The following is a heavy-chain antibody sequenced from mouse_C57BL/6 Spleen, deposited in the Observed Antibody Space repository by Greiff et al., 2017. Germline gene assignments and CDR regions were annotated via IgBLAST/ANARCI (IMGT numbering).Heavy chain of an antibody. CDR3: ARSTPDDFDY. J-gene: IGHJ2*01. V-gene: IGHV1-82*01. CDR2: IYPGDGDT. CDR1: GYAFSSSW. D-gene: IGHD4-1*02. Sequence: QVQLKQSGPELVKPGASVKISCKASGYAFSSSWMNWVKQRPGQGLEWIGRIYPGDGDTNYTGTFKGKATRTADKSSSTAYMQLSSLTSEYSAVYCGARSTPDDFDYWGQVTTLTVSS.